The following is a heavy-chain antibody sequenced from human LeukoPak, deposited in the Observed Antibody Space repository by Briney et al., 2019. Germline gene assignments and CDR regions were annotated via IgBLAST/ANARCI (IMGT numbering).Heavy chain of an antibody. V-gene: IGHV1-46*01. CDR2: INPSGGST. CDR3: ARAPGYGSGSYYLYYYYGMDV. J-gene: IGHJ6*02. D-gene: IGHD3-10*01. CDR1: GYTFTSYY. Sequence: GASVKVSCKASGYTFTSYYMHWVRQAPGQGLEWMGIINPSGGSTSYAQKFQGRVTMTRDTSISTAYMELSSLRSEDTAVYYCARAPGYGSGSYYLYYYYGMDVWGQGTTVTVSS.